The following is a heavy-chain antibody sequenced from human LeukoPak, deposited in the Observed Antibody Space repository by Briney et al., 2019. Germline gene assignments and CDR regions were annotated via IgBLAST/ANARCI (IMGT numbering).Heavy chain of an antibody. V-gene: IGHV4-34*01. D-gene: IGHD2-15*01. Sequence: PSETLSLTCAVYGGSFSGYYWSWIRQPPGKGLEWIGEINHSGSTNYNPSLKSRVTISVDTSKNQFSLKLSSVTAADTAVYYCARKGDYCSGSSCYHSGMSYWGQGTLVTVSS. CDR3: ARKGDYCSGSSCYHSGMSY. CDR1: GGSFSGYY. J-gene: IGHJ4*02. CDR2: INHSGST.